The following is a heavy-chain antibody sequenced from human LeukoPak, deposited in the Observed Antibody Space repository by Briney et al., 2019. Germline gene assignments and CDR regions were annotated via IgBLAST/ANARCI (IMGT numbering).Heavy chain of an antibody. V-gene: IGHV3-21*01. CDR1: GFTFSSYS. D-gene: IGHD6-13*01. J-gene: IGHJ4*02. Sequence: GGSLRLSCAASGFTFSSYSMNWVRQAPGKGLGWVSSISSSSSYIYYADSVKGRFTISRDNAKNSLYLQMNSLRAEDTAVYYCARDLWAVAAASCFDYWGQGTLVTVSS. CDR2: ISSSSSYI. CDR3: ARDLWAVAAASCFDY.